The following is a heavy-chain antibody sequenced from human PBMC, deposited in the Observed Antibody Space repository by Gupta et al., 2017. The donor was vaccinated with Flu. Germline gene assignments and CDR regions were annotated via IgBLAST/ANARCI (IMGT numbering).Heavy chain of an antibody. CDR3: ARGSGWRYFQH. V-gene: IGHV4-34*01. D-gene: IGHD6-19*01. CDR2: IKSTGKT. J-gene: IGHJ1*01. CDR1: GGSFNGYY. Sequence: VQLQQCGARLLKPSETLSLTCAVHGGSFNGYYWSWIRQSPGKGLEWIGEIKSTGKTDDNPSLKSRITMSVDTSKNQFSLKLISVTAADTAVYYCARGSGWRYFQHWGQGTLVVVSS.